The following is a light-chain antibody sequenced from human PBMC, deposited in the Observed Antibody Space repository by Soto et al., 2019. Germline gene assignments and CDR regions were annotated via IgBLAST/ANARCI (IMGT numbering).Light chain of an antibody. CDR1: GSNIGAGYD. V-gene: IGLV1-40*01. CDR2: GNN. Sequence: QSVLTQPPSVSGAPGQRVTISCTGSGSNIGAGYDVHWYQQLPGTAPKLLIYGNNNRPSGVPDRFSGSKSGTSASLAITGLQAEDGADYYCHSSGVFGGGTKLPVL. CDR3: HSSGV. J-gene: IGLJ3*02.